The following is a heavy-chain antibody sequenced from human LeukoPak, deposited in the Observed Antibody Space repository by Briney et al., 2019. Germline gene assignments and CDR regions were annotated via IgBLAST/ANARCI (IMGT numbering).Heavy chain of an antibody. Sequence: ASVKVSCKASGYTFTSYGISWVRQAPGQGLEWMGWISAYNGNTNYAQKPQGRVTMTTDTSTSTAYMELRSLRSDDTAVYYCARDTDSSSSDAFDIWGQGTMVTVSS. CDR2: ISAYNGNT. D-gene: IGHD1-26*01. CDR1: GYTFTSYG. CDR3: ARDTDSSSSDAFDI. V-gene: IGHV1-18*01. J-gene: IGHJ3*02.